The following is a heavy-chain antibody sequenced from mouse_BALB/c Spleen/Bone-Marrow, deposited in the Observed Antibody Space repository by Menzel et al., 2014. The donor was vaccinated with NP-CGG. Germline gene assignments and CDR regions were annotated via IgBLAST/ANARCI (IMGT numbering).Heavy chain of an antibody. D-gene: IGHD2-4*01. J-gene: IGHJ4*01. V-gene: IGHV3-6*02. CDR2: ISYDGSY. CDR1: GYSITSGYY. CDR3: ARGGPYDYDYAMDY. Sequence: EVKLMESGPGLVKPSQSLSLTCSVTGYSITSGYYWNWIRQFPGNKLEWMGYISYDGSYNYNPSLKNRISITRGTSKNQFFLKLNSVTTEDTATYYCARGGPYDYDYAMDYWGQGTSVTVSS.